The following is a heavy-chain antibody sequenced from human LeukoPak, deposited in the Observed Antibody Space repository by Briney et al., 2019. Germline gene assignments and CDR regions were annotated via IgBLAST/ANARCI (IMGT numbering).Heavy chain of an antibody. J-gene: IGHJ4*02. V-gene: IGHV3-53*05. CDR1: GFTVSSSF. CDR3: ARGGDFWSRTIPFDY. CDR2: IYSGGNT. Sequence: GGSLRLSCAASGFTVSSSFMSWVRQAPGKGLEWVSVIYSGGNTYYADSAKGRFTISRDNSKNTLYLQMNSLRAEDTAVYYCARGGDFWSRTIPFDYWGQGTLVTVSS. D-gene: IGHD3-3*01.